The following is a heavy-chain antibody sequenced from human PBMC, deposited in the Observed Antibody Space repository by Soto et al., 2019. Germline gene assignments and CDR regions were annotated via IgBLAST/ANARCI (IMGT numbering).Heavy chain of an antibody. Sequence: SETLSLTCTVSGCSISSSSYYWGWIRQPPGKGLEWIGSIYYSGSTYYNPSLKSRVTISVDTSKNQFSLKLSSVTAADTAVYYCAVETRIQLWLTHDYWGQGTLVTVSS. CDR3: AVETRIQLWLTHDY. J-gene: IGHJ4*02. V-gene: IGHV4-39*01. D-gene: IGHD5-18*01. CDR2: IYYSGST. CDR1: GCSISSSSYY.